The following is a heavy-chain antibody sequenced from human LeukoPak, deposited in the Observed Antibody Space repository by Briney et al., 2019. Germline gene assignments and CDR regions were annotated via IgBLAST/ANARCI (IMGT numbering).Heavy chain of an antibody. D-gene: IGHD7-27*01. CDR3: ARVPTLGIYYYYHYMDV. J-gene: IGHJ6*03. CDR1: GYTFSDYY. V-gene: IGHV1-3*03. CDR2: INAGNGNT. Sequence: ASVKVSCKASGYTFSDYYMHWVRQAPGQRLEWMGWINAGNGNTKYSQEFQGRVTITRDTSASTAYMELSSLRSEDMAVYYCARVPTLGIYYYYHYMDVWGKGTTVTVSS.